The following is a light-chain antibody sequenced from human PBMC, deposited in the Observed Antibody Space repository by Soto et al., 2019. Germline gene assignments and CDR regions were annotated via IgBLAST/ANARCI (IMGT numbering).Light chain of an antibody. CDR2: SAS. J-gene: IGKJ5*01. CDR3: LHHHNFPIT. CDR1: QDISGW. V-gene: IGKV1D-12*01. Sequence: DVQMTQSPSSVSASLGDRVTITCRASQDISGWLAWFQQKPGKAPNLLIYSASTLQSGVPSRFSGSGYGTDFTLTISSLQPEDFAPYYCLHHHNFPITFGQGTRLEI.